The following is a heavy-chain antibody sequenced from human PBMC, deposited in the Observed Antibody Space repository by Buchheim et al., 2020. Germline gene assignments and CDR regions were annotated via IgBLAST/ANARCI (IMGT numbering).Heavy chain of an antibody. CDR3: ARDGAFYDFWSVFQH. CDR2: ISSSGSTI. V-gene: IGHV3-48*03. Sequence: EVQLVESGGGLVQPGGSLRLSCAASGFTFSSYEMNWVRQAPGKGLEWVSYISSSGSTIYYADSVKGRFTISRDNAKNSLYLQMNSLRAEDTAVYYCARDGAFYDFWSVFQHWGQDTL. D-gene: IGHD3-3*01. CDR1: GFTFSSYE. J-gene: IGHJ1*01.